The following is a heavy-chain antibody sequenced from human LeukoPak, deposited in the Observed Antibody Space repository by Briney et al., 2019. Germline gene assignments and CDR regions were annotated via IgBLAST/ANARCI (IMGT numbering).Heavy chain of an antibody. CDR3: AREEQYSGSYFYYYYYYMDV. CDR1: GVSISSYY. D-gene: IGHD1-26*01. V-gene: IGHV4-4*07. J-gene: IGHJ6*03. CDR2: IYTSGST. Sequence: SETLSLTCTVSGVSISSYYWSWIRQPAGKGLEWIGRIYTSGSTNYNPSLKSRVTMSVDTSKNQFSLKLSSVTAADTAVYYCAREEQYSGSYFYYYYYYMDVWGKGTTVTISS.